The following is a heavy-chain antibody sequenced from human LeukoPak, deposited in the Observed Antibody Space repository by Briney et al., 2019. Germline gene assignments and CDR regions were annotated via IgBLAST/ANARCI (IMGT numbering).Heavy chain of an antibody. Sequence: SVKVSCKASGYTFTSYDINWVRQAPGQGLEWMGGIIPIFGTANYAQKFQGRVTITADESTSTAYMELSSLRSEDTAVYYCARDKAVDIVVDDAFDIWGQGTMVTVSS. CDR3: ARDKAVDIVVDDAFDI. V-gene: IGHV1-69*13. D-gene: IGHD2-21*01. J-gene: IGHJ3*02. CDR2: IIPIFGTA. CDR1: GYTFTSYD.